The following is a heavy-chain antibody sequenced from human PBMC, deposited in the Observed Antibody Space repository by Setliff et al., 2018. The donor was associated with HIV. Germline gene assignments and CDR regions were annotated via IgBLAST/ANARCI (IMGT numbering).Heavy chain of an antibody. CDR1: GYSFTNHY. D-gene: IGHD5-12*01. J-gene: IGHJ3*02. V-gene: IGHV1-46*01. CDR3: ASAGAWQRNALDI. Sequence: ASVKVSCKPSGYSFTNHYMHWVRQAPGQGLEWMGVINPSGGSTRNTQKFQGRVAMTRDTSTSTVYMELSSLRSEDTAVYYCASAGAWQRNALDIWGQGTMVTVSS. CDR2: INPSGGST.